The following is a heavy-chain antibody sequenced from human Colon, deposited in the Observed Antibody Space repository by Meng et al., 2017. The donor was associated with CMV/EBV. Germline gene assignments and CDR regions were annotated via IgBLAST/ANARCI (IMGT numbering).Heavy chain of an antibody. D-gene: IGHD3-16*01. V-gene: IGHV1-8*02. Sequence: ASVKVSCKASGYTFATYDINWVRQAPGQGLEWMGWMNPKSGKTGYAQRFQGRLTVSADTSTSTAHMELRSLTSDDTAVYYCARDLFSPGGNSCFDNWGQGTVVTVAS. CDR2: MNPKSGKT. CDR3: ARDLFSPGGNSCFDN. J-gene: IGHJ4*02. CDR1: GYTFATYD.